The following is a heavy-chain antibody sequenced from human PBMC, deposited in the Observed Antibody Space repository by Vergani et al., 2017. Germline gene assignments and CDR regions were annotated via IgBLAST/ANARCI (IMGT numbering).Heavy chain of an antibody. J-gene: IGHJ6*03. CDR1: GGSISSSNW. Sequence: QVQLQESGPGLVKPSGTLSLTCAVSGGSISSSNWWSWIRQPPGKGLEWIGYIYYSGSTNYNPSLKSRVTISVDTSKNQFSLKLSSVTAADTAVYYCARVTYALAAPLYYMDVWGKGTTVTVSS. D-gene: IGHD2-8*01. CDR3: ARVTYALAAPLYYMDV. CDR2: IYYSGST. V-gene: IGHV4-61*01.